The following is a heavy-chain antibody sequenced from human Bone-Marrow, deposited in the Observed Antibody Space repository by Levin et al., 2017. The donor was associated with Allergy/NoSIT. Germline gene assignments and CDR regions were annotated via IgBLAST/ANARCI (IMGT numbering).Heavy chain of an antibody. V-gene: IGHV3-21*01. CDR2: ISSSGSDM. D-gene: IGHD2/OR15-2a*01. Sequence: GGSLRLSCTVSGFTFSIYSINWVRQAPGKGLEWVSSISSSGSDMYYVDSVKGRFTISRDNAKNSLNLQMSSLRAEDTAVYYCARGIIGDVRVAHKEAFDIWGQGTMVTVSS. CDR1: GFTFSIYS. CDR3: ARGIIGDVRVAHKEAFDI. J-gene: IGHJ3*02.